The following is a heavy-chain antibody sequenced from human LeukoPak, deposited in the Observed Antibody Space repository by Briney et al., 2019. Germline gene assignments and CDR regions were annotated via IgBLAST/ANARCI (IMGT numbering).Heavy chain of an antibody. Sequence: SETLSLTCTVSGGSISSGGYYWSWIRQPPGKGLQWIGYVSYSGSTSYDPSLKSRVTISVGTSKNQFSLNLTSVTAADTAVYYCARAVRGAYDYWGQGTLVTVSS. V-gene: IGHV4-61*08. J-gene: IGHJ4*02. CDR3: ARAVRGAYDY. CDR2: VSYSGST. D-gene: IGHD3-10*01. CDR1: GGSISSGGYY.